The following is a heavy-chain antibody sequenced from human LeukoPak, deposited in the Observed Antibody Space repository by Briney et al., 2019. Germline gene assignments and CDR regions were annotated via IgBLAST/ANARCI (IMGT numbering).Heavy chain of an antibody. Sequence: ASVKVSCKASGYTFTGYYMHWVRQAPGQGLEWMGWINPNSGGTNYAQKFRGRVTMTRDTSISTAYMELSRLRSDDTAVYYCARDQYYGSGPLDYWGQGTLVTVSS. CDR3: ARDQYYGSGPLDY. J-gene: IGHJ4*02. D-gene: IGHD3-10*01. V-gene: IGHV1-2*02. CDR2: INPNSGGT. CDR1: GYTFTGYY.